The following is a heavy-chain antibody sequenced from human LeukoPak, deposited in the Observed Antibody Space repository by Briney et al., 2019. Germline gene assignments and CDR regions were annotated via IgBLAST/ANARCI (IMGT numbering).Heavy chain of an antibody. CDR3: ARSWYSSSWYYFDY. Sequence: PGGSLRLSCAASGFTFSSYEMNWVRQAPGKGLEWVSYISSSSSYTNYADSVKGRFTISRDNAKNSLYLQMNSLRAEDTAVYYCARSWYSSSWYYFDYWGQGTLVTVSS. CDR2: ISSSSSYT. J-gene: IGHJ4*02. CDR1: GFTFSSYE. D-gene: IGHD6-13*01. V-gene: IGHV3-48*03.